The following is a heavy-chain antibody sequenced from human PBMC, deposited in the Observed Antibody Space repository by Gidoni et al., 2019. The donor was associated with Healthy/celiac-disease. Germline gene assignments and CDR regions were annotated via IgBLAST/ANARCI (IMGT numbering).Heavy chain of an antibody. V-gene: IGHV4-30-2*01. D-gene: IGHD6-13*01. CDR1: GASISSGGYS. Sequence: QLQLQESGSGLVKPSQTLSLTCAVPGASISSGGYSWSWFRQPPGKGLEWIGYIYNSGSTSYNPSHKSRVTISVNRSKNQFSLKLSSVTAADTAVYYGARDQSAAAGREGTFDIWGQGTMVTVSS. CDR2: IYNSGST. J-gene: IGHJ3*02. CDR3: ARDQSAAAGREGTFDI.